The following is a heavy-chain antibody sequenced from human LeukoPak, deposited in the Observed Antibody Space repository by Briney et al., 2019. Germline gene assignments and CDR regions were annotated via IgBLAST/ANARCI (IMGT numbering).Heavy chain of an antibody. J-gene: IGHJ4*02. V-gene: IGHV3-21*01. CDR1: GFTFSSYS. D-gene: IGHD5-12*01. CDR2: ISSSTSDI. CDR3: AKHGRGNNSRDYFDY. Sequence: GGSLRLSCAASGFTFSSYSMNWVRQAPGKGLEWVSFISSSTSDIYYADSVKGRFTISRDNAKNSLYLQMNSLRAEDTAVYHCAKHGRGNNSRDYFDYWGRGTLVTVSS.